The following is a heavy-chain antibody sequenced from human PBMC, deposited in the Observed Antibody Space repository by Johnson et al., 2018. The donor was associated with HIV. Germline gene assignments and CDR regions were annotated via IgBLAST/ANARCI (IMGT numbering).Heavy chain of an antibody. CDR1: GFTFSSYA. Sequence: QVQLVESGGGVVQPGRSLRLSCAASGFTFSSYAMHWVRQAPGKGLEWVAVISYDGSNKYYVDSVKGRFTISRDNAKNSLYLQMNSLRAEDTAVYYCARALLIAARLGAFDIWGQGTMVTVSS. J-gene: IGHJ3*02. CDR3: ARALLIAARLGAFDI. V-gene: IGHV3-30*04. D-gene: IGHD6-6*01. CDR2: ISYDGSNK.